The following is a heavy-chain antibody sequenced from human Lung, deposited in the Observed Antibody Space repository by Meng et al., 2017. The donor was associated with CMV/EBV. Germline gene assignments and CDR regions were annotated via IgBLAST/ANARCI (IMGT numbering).Heavy chain of an antibody. J-gene: IGHJ5*02. D-gene: IGHD2-15*01. CDR2: ISYNGFNE. V-gene: IGHV3-30-3*01. CDR3: VRGQLFCSGGSCYQHFDP. Sequence: GGSLRLXCAASGFTFSSFAMHWVRQAPGKGLEWVAVISYNGFNEYYADSVKGRFTISRDNSKNTLSLQMNSLRAGDTSLYYCVRGQLFCSGGSCYQHFDPWGQGTLVTVSS. CDR1: GFTFSSFA.